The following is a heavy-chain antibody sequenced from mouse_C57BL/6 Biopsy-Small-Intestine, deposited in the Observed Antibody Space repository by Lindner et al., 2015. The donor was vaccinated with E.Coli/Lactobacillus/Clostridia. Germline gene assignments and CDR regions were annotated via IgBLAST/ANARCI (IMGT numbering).Heavy chain of an antibody. J-gene: IGHJ3*01. D-gene: IGHD1-1*01. Sequence: VQLQESGGGLVKPGGSLKLSCAASGFTFSNYVMSWVRQTPENRLEWVRSLLIIMMVTPTYPDTVKDRFTISRDNAKNTLYLQMSSLRSEDSALYYCTRHYYRKMFVYWGRGTLVTVSA. V-gene: IGHV5-6-2*01. CDR3: TRHYYRKMFVY. CDR1: GFTFSNYV. CDR2: LIIMMVTP.